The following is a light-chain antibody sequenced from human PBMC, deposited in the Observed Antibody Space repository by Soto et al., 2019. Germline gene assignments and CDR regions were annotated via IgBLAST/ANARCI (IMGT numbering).Light chain of an antibody. J-gene: IGLJ1*01. CDR2: GNN. V-gene: IGLV1-40*01. CDR3: QSYDYNLGGYV. CDR1: SSNIGAGYA. Sequence: QPVLTQPPSVSGAPGQRVTISCTGTSSNIGAGYAVHWYQQLPGTAPKLLIYGNNNRPSGVPDRFSGSRSGTSASLAITGLQAEDEADYYCQSYDYNLGGYVFGTGTKVTVL.